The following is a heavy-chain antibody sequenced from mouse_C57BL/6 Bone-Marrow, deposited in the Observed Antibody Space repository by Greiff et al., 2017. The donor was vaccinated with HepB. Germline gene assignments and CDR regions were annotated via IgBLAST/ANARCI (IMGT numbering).Heavy chain of an antibody. Sequence: VQRVESGAELVRPGASVKLSCTASGFTFTDDCMHWVKQRPEQGLEWIGWIDPENGDTEYDSKFQGKATITADTSSNTAYLQLRSLTSEDTAVYYCTTGYYYAMDYWGQGTSVTVSS. CDR2: IDPENGDT. CDR1: GFTFTDDC. V-gene: IGHV14-4*01. D-gene: IGHD3-1*01. J-gene: IGHJ4*01. CDR3: TTGYYYAMDY.